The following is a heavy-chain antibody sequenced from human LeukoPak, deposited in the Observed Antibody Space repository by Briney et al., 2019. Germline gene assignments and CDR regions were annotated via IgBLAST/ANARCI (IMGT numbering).Heavy chain of an antibody. V-gene: IGHV1-18*01. J-gene: IGHJ5*02. CDR2: ISAYNGNT. CDR1: GYTFTSCG. Sequence: ASVKVSCKASGYTFTSCGISWVRQAPGQGLEWMGWISAYNGNTNYAQKLQGRVTMTTDTSTSTDYMELRSLRSDDTAVYYCARDQLAAASWFDPWGQGTLVTVSS. CDR3: ARDQLAAASWFDP. D-gene: IGHD6-13*01.